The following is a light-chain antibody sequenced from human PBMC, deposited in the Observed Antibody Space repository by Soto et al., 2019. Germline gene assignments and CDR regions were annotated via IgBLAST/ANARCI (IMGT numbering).Light chain of an antibody. Sequence: DIVMTQSPDSLAVSLGERATINCKSSQSVLYNSNNKKYSAWYQQKPGQPPKLLIYWASTRESGVPDRFSGSGSGTDFTLTISSLQAEDVAVYYCQQYYTTPWTFGQGTKVEIK. CDR1: QSVLYNSNNKKY. V-gene: IGKV4-1*01. CDR2: WAS. J-gene: IGKJ1*01. CDR3: QQYYTTPWT.